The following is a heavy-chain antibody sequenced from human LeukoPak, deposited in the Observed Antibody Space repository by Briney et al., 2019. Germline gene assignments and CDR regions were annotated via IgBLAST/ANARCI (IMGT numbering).Heavy chain of an antibody. Sequence: GGSLRLSCAASGFTVSSNYMSWVRQAPGKGLEWVSVIYSGGSTYYADSVKGRFTISRDNSKNTLYLQMNSLRAEDTAVYYCARGPFPNYYGSGSFELWGQGALVTVSS. J-gene: IGHJ4*02. CDR2: IYSGGST. D-gene: IGHD3-10*01. CDR1: GFTVSSNY. V-gene: IGHV3-53*01. CDR3: ARGPFPNYYGSGSFEL.